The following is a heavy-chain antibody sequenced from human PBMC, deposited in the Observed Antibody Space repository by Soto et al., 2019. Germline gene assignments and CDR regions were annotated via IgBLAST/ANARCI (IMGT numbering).Heavy chain of an antibody. V-gene: IGHV5-51*03. CDR3: ARTAAGGKDYYGMDV. Sequence: GESLKISGQGSGYSFSSYWICWVRKKPRKGLECMGIIYPGDSDTRYSPCFQRQVTISADKSISTAYLQWSSLKPSDTAMYYCARTAAGGKDYYGMDVWGHGSTVTVSS. CDR1: GYSFSSYW. J-gene: IGHJ6*02. CDR2: IYPGDSDT. D-gene: IGHD6-13*01.